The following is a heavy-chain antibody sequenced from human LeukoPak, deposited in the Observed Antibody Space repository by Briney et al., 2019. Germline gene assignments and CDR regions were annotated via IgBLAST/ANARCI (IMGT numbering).Heavy chain of an antibody. D-gene: IGHD5-24*01. J-gene: IGHJ3*02. CDR1: GDSTSNFY. CDR3: ARERWGTKGTFDI. V-gene: IGHV4-59*01. CDR2: IDSRGST. Sequence: SETLSLTCTVSGDSTSNFYWNWIRQSAGRGLEWIGDIDSRGSTTYNPSLKNRVTISVDTTKNQFSLRLDSMTTADTAVYYCARERWGTKGTFDIWGRGTMVIVSS.